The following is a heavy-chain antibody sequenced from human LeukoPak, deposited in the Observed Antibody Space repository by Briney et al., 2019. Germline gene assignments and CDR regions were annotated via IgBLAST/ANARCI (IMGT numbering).Heavy chain of an antibody. J-gene: IGHJ6*03. Sequence: GGSLRLSCAASGFTFSGYAMYWVRQAPGKGLEWVAVISYDGGNVYYGDSVKGRFTISRDNAKNSLYLQMNSLRAEDTAVYYCARATSYYDILTGYLPKRVYYYYYMDVWGKGTTVTISS. CDR2: ISYDGGNV. CDR1: GFTFSGYA. D-gene: IGHD3-9*01. CDR3: ARATSYYDILTGYLPKRVYYYYYMDV. V-gene: IGHV3-30*04.